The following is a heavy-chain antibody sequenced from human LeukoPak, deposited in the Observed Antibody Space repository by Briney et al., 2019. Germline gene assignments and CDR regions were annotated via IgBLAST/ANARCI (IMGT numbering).Heavy chain of an antibody. CDR2: IKQDGSDY. CDR3: AREQTPVIHYYFDS. D-gene: IGHD3-16*02. J-gene: IGHJ4*02. V-gene: IGHV3-7*01. Sequence: GGSLRLSCAASGFTFSRYWMSWVRQAPGKGLEWVANIKQDGSDYYYVDSVKGRFTISRDNAKNSLYLQMNSLRAEDTAVYYCAREQTPVIHYYFDSWGQGTLVTVSS. CDR1: GFTFSRYW.